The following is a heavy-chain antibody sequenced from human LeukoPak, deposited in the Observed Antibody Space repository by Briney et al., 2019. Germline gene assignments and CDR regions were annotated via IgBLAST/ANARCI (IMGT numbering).Heavy chain of an antibody. Sequence: ASVKVSCKASGYTFTSYDINWVRQAPGQGLEWMGWMNPNSGNTGYAQKFQGRVTMTRNTSISTAYMELSSLRSEDTAVYYCAREIGCSSTSCYGGYYYYMDVWGKGTTVTVSS. CDR3: AREIGCSSTSCYGGYYYYMDV. D-gene: IGHD2-2*01. CDR2: MNPNSGNT. V-gene: IGHV1-8*01. J-gene: IGHJ6*03. CDR1: GYTFTSYD.